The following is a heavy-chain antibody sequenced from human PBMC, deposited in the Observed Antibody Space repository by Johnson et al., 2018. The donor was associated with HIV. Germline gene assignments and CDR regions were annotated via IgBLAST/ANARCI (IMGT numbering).Heavy chain of an antibody. D-gene: IGHD2-8*02. CDR2: ITWNGGST. CDR3: AKATGGYWGDDFDS. J-gene: IGHJ3*02. V-gene: IGHV3-20*04. Sequence: VPLVESGGGLVQPGRSLRLSCTASGFTFGDYAMSWVRQAPGQGLAWVSGITWNGGSTRYDASVKGRFTISRDNGKNSLHLQMDSLRAEDTAVYYCAKATGGYWGDDFDSWGQGTMVTVSS. CDR1: GFTFGDYA.